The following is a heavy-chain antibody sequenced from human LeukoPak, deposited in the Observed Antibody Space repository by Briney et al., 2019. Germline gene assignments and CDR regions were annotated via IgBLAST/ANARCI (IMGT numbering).Heavy chain of an antibody. D-gene: IGHD2-15*01. CDR2: IKQDGSEK. V-gene: IGHV3-7*01. J-gene: IGHJ5*02. CDR1: GVTFSSYW. CDR3: ARDLVVVVAATAYNWFDP. Sequence: GGSLRLSCAASGVTFSSYWMSWVRQAPGKGLEWVANIKQDGSEKYYVDSVKGRFTISRDNAKNSLYLQMNSLRAEDTAVYYCARDLVVVVAATAYNWFDPWGQGTLVTVSS.